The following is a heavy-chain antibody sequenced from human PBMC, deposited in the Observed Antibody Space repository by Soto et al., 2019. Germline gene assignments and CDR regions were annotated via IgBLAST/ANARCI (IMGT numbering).Heavy chain of an antibody. D-gene: IGHD2-21*02. CDR3: ARGGHIVVVTAIRVRAFDY. Sequence: PSETLSLTCTVSGGSISVYYWNWIRQSPGKGLEWIGYISYSGTTKYNPSLKSRVTISVDTSKNQFSLKLSSVTAADTAVYYCARGGHIVVVTAIRVRAFDYWGQGTLVTVSS. V-gene: IGHV4-59*12. CDR2: ISYSGTT. J-gene: IGHJ4*02. CDR1: GGSISVYY.